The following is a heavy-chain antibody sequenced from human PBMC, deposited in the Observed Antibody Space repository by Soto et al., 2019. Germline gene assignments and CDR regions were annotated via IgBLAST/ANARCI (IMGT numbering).Heavy chain of an antibody. CDR2: ITPFNGNT. CDR3: ARSPYGSGSYYYDI. CDR1: GYTFTYRY. J-gene: IGHJ3*02. D-gene: IGHD3-10*01. V-gene: IGHV1-45*02. Sequence: ASVKVSCKASGYTFTYRYLHWVRQAPGQALEWMGWITPFNGNTNYAQKFQDRVTITRDRSMSTAYVELSSLRSEDTAMYYCARSPYGSGSYYYDIWGQGTMVTVSS.